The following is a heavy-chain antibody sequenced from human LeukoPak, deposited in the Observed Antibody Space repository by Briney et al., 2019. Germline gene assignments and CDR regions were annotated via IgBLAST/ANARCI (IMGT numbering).Heavy chain of an antibody. CDR2: INNDGSSI. CDR1: GFTFSIYW. J-gene: IGHJ4*02. D-gene: IGHD6-19*01. CDR3: TRGMYSSAWSIDY. Sequence: PGGSLRLSCEVSGFTFSIYWMHWIRQAPGKGLVWGSRINNDGSSIGYADSVKGRLTISRDNAKNTLYLQMNSLRAEDTAVYYCTRGMYSSAWSIDYWGQGTLVTVSS. V-gene: IGHV3-74*01.